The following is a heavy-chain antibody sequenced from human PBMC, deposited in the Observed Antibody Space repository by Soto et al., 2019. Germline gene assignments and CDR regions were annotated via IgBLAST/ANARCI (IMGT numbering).Heavy chain of an antibody. Sequence: SETLSLTCTVSSDSVSSNNYYWSWIRQPPGKGLEWIGYLYYSGSNNYNPSLKSRVTISVDTSKNQFSLRLSSVTAADTAVYYCAREGQERDLSFVYWGQGTLVTVSS. V-gene: IGHV4-61*01. J-gene: IGHJ4*02. CDR1: SDSVSSNNYY. CDR3: AREGQERDLSFVY. CDR2: LYYSGSN.